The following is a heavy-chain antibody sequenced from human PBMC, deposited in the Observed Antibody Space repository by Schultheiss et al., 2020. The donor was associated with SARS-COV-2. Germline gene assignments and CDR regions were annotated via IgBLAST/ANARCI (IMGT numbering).Heavy chain of an antibody. CDR2: IYHSGST. Sequence: SETLSLTCTVSGGSISSGSYYWSWIRQPPGKGLEWIGYIYHSGSTYYNPSLKSRVTMSVDTSKNQFSLKLSPVTAADTAVYYCARERAGAITIFGVVTRYGMDVWGQGTTVTVSS. CDR3: ARERAGAITIFGVVTRYGMDV. V-gene: IGHV4-39*07. J-gene: IGHJ6*02. D-gene: IGHD3-3*01. CDR1: GGSISSGSYY.